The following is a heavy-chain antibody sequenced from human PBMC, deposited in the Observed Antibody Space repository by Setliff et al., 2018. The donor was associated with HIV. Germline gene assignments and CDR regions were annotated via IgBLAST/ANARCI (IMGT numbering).Heavy chain of an antibody. CDR2: ISSSGNIV. Sequence: PGGSLRLSCAASGFSFSTYEMEWVRQAPGKGLEWISHISSSGNIVYYADSVKGRFTISRDNAKKLLYLQMNSLRAEDTAVYYCASGNDYVWGSYQYWGQGALVTVSS. J-gene: IGHJ1*01. CDR3: ASGNDYVWGSYQY. V-gene: IGHV3-48*03. D-gene: IGHD3-16*02. CDR1: GFSFSTYE.